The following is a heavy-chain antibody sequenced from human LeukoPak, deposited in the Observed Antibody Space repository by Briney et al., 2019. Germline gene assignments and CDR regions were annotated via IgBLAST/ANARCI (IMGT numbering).Heavy chain of an antibody. CDR3: AKDPQWLVPRAGDYFDY. J-gene: IGHJ4*02. V-gene: IGHV3-23*01. D-gene: IGHD6-19*01. CDR2: ISGSGGST. Sequence: GRSLRLSCAASGFTFSSYAMSWVPQAPGKGLEWVSAISGSGGSTYYADSVKGRFTISRDNSKNTLYLQMNSLRAEDTAVYYCAKDPQWLVPRAGDYFDYWGQGTLVTVSS. CDR1: GFTFSSYA.